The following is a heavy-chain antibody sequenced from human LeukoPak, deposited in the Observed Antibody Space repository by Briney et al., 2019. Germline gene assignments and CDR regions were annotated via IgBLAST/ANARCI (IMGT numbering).Heavy chain of an antibody. D-gene: IGHD2-15*01. CDR1: GGSISSSSYY. Sequence: SETLSLTCTVSGGSISSSSYYWGWIRQPPGKGLEWIGYIYYSGSTYYNPSLKSRVTISVDTSKNQLSLKLSSVTAADTAVYYCARERGYCSGGSCLNWFDPWGQGTLVTVSS. CDR3: ARERGYCSGGSCLNWFDP. J-gene: IGHJ5*02. CDR2: IYYSGST. V-gene: IGHV4-31*03.